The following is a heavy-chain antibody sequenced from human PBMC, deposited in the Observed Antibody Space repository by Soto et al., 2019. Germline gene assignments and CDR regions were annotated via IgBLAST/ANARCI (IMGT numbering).Heavy chain of an antibody. CDR3: ARLWFGDLSLLDNINNWFDP. Sequence: SQTLSLTCAISGDSVSSDSVAWNWIRQSPSRGLEWLGRTYYRSKWYDDYAVSVKSRITINADTSKNQFSLRLNSVTPEDTAVYYCARLWFGDLSLLDNINNWFDPWGQGTLVTVSS. D-gene: IGHD3-10*01. J-gene: IGHJ5*02. CDR2: TYYRSKWYD. CDR1: GDSVSSDSVA. V-gene: IGHV6-1*01.